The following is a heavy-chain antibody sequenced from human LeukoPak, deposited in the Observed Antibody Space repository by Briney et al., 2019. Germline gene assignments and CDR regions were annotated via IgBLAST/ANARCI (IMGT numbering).Heavy chain of an antibody. CDR3: ARAKVGARDYFDY. J-gene: IGHJ4*02. CDR2: ISSSSSYI. Sequence: GGSLRLSCAASGYTFSTYWMIWVRQAPGRGLEWVSSISSSSSYIYYVDSVKGRFTTSRDNVENSLYLQMNSLRAEDTAVYYCARAKVGARDYFDYWGQGTLVTVSS. V-gene: IGHV3-21*01. CDR1: GYTFSTYW. D-gene: IGHD1-26*01.